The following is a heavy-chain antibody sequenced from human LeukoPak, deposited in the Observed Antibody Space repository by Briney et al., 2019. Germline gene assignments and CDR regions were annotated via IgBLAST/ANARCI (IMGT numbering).Heavy chain of an antibody. V-gene: IGHV3-9*01. CDR1: GFTFDDYA. J-gene: IGHJ4*02. D-gene: IGHD3-10*01. Sequence: PGGSLRLSCAASGFTFDDYAMHWVRQAPGKGLEWVTGISWSSGSVAYADSVKGRFTISRDNARNSLYLQMSSLRAEDTALYYCAKVYGSGNSYAPFDYWGQGTLVTVS. CDR3: AKVYGSGNSYAPFDY. CDR2: ISWSSGSV.